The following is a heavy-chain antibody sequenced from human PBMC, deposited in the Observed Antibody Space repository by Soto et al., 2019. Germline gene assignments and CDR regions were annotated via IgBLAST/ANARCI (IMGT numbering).Heavy chain of an antibody. J-gene: IGHJ4*02. Sequence: SETLSLTCAVYGGSFSGYYWSWIRQPPGKGLEWIGEINHSGSTNYNPSLKSRVTISVDTSKNQFSLKLCSVTAADTAVYYCASDNGGKWKYLYDYRGQGTLVNVSS. CDR3: ASDNGGKWKYLYDY. CDR2: INHSGST. V-gene: IGHV4-34*01. D-gene: IGHD1-1*01. CDR1: GGSFSGYY.